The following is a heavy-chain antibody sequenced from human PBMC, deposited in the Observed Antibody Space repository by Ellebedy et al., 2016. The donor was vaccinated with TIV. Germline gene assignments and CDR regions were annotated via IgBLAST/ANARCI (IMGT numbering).Heavy chain of an antibody. CDR2: INAGNGNT. CDR3: ARGTIQLWLWGYFDL. Sequence: ASVKVSXXASGYTFTSYAMHWVRQAPGQRLEWMGWINAGNGNTKYSQKFQGRVTITRDTSASTAYMELSSLRSEDTAVYYCARGTIQLWLWGYFDLWGRGTLVTVSS. D-gene: IGHD5-18*01. V-gene: IGHV1-3*01. CDR1: GYTFTSYA. J-gene: IGHJ2*01.